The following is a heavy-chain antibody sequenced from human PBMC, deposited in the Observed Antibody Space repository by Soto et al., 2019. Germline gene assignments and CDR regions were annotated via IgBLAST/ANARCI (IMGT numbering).Heavy chain of an antibody. CDR2: ISSSSSTI. Sequence: SGGSLRLSCAAFGFTFSSYSMNWVRQAPGKGLEWVSYISSSSSTIYYADSVKGRFTISRDNAKNSLYLQMNSLRDEDTAVYYCARGGYSSSWYDYYYYYGMDVWGQGTTVTVSS. D-gene: IGHD6-13*01. CDR1: GFTFSSYS. CDR3: ARGGYSSSWYDYYYYYGMDV. J-gene: IGHJ6*02. V-gene: IGHV3-48*02.